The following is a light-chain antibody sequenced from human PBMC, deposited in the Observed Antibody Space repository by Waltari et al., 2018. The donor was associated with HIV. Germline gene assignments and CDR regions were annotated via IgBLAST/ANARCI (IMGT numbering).Light chain of an antibody. V-gene: IGLV2-14*03. J-gene: IGLJ1*01. CDR2: DVN. CDR1: SSDIGGHAF. Sequence: QSALTQPASVSGSPGQSVTISCTGTSSDIGGHAFVSWYQRHPGKAPKLLIYDVNLRPSGVSDRFSASRSGNTASLTISGLQADDKADYFCSSYSSTSSYVFGAGTSVIVL. CDR3: SSYSSTSSYV.